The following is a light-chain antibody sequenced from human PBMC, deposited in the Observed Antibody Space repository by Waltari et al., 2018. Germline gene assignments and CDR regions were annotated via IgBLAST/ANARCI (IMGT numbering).Light chain of an antibody. V-gene: IGLV2-14*01. CDR2: DVT. J-gene: IGLJ1*01. Sequence: QSALTQPSSVSGSPGQSITISCAGTSLHVRAYNFVSWYQQQPDKAPILMIYDVTYRPSGVSNRFSGSKSGNTASLTISGLQAEDEADYYCNSYTSRGTHVFGTGTKVTVL. CDR3: NSYTSRGTHV. CDR1: SLHVRAYNF.